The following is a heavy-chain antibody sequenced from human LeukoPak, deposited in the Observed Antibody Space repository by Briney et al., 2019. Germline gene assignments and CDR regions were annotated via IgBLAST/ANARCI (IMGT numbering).Heavy chain of an antibody. Sequence: PGGSLRLSCAASGFTFSSYWMSWVRQAPGKGLEWVANIKQDGSEKYYVDSVKGRFTISRDNAKNSLYLQMTSLRAEDTAIYYCARGTSHGSRCDFLDSWGPGNLVSVSS. V-gene: IGHV3-7*01. CDR2: IKQDGSEK. D-gene: IGHD3-10*01. CDR1: GFTFSSYW. CDR3: ARGTSHGSRCDFLDS. J-gene: IGHJ4*02.